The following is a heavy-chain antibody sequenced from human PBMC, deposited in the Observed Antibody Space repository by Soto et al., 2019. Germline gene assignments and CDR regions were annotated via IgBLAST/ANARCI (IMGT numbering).Heavy chain of an antibody. CDR1: GDSIRRYY. D-gene: IGHD5-12*01. CDR2: IYYSGST. V-gene: IGHV4-59*01. Sequence: TLSLTCTVSGDSIRRYYWTWIRQPPGKGLELIGYIYYSGSTRYNPSLKSRVTISVDMSKNQFSLKLSSVIAADTAVYYCARAYGGFDNGLDVWGQGTAVTVSS. CDR3: ARAYGGFDNGLDV. J-gene: IGHJ6*02.